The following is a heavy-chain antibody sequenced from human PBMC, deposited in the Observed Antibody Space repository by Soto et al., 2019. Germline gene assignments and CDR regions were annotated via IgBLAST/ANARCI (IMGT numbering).Heavy chain of an antibody. D-gene: IGHD2-15*01. V-gene: IGHV4-39*01. CDR2: IFYSGST. CDR3: ARHLTYCSDGSCYSDFPYYGMDV. Sequence: PSETLSLTCTVSGGSISSSSYYWGWIRQPPGKGLEWIGSIFYSGSTYYNPSLKSRVTISVDTSKNQFSLKLSSMTAADTAVYYCARHLTYCSDGSCYSDFPYYGMDVWGQGTTVTVSS. J-gene: IGHJ6*02. CDR1: GGSISSSSYY.